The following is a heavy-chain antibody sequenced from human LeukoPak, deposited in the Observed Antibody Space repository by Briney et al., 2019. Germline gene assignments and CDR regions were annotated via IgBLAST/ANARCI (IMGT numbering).Heavy chain of an antibody. Sequence: GESLKISCKGSGYSFTSYWIGWVRQMPGKGLEWMGIIYPGDSDTRYSPSFQGQVTISADKSISTAYLQWNSLKASDTAVYYCARPLLRYFDTHAFDLWGQGTMVTVSS. V-gene: IGHV5-51*01. CDR2: IYPGDSDT. CDR1: GYSFTSYW. D-gene: IGHD3-9*01. J-gene: IGHJ3*01. CDR3: ARPLLRYFDTHAFDL.